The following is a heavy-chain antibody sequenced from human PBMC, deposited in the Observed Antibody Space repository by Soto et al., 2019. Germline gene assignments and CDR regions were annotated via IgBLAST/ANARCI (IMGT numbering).Heavy chain of an antibody. Sequence: LRLSCAASGFTFSSYAMSWVRQAPGKGLEWVSAISGSGGSTYYADSVKGRFTISRDNSKNTLYLQMNSLRAEDTAVHYCAKHPTVLRFWEWLRGDFDYWGQGTLVTVSS. J-gene: IGHJ4*02. D-gene: IGHD3-3*01. CDR1: GFTFSSYA. CDR2: ISGSGGST. V-gene: IGHV3-23*01. CDR3: AKHPTVLRFWEWLRGDFDY.